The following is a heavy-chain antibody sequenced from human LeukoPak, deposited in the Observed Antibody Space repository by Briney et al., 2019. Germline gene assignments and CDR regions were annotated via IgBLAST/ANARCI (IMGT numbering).Heavy chain of an antibody. J-gene: IGHJ4*02. V-gene: IGHV4-34*01. CDR1: GGSFSGYY. CDR3: AGGPGVVIRFANFDY. CDR2: INHSGST. D-gene: IGHD3-3*01. Sequence: SETLSLTCAVYGGSFSGYYWSWIRQPPGKGLEWMGEINHSGSTNYNPSLKSRVTISVDTSKNQFSLKLSSVTAADTAVYYCAGGPGVVIRFANFDYWGQGTLVTVSS.